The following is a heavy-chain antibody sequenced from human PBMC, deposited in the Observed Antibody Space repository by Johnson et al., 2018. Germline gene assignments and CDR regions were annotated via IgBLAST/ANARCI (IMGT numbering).Heavy chain of an antibody. V-gene: IGHV3-43D*03. CDR2: LTWDGATS. CDR3: ARGSDSSGFLWLDY. J-gene: IGHJ4*02. Sequence: AGVVVQPGGSLRLSCAASGFTFADYAMHWVRQRPGKGLEWVSLLTWDGATSYYADSVKGRFSFSRDNSNNSVILQMSSLRTEDSALYLCARGSDSSGFLWLDYWGQGTLVTVSS. CDR1: GFTFADYA. D-gene: IGHD3-22*01.